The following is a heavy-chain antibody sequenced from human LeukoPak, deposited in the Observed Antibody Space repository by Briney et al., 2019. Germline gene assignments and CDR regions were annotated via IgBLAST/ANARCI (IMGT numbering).Heavy chain of an antibody. CDR3: ARDEYSSSWYSAFDI. J-gene: IGHJ3*02. V-gene: IGHV4-4*02. CDR2: IYHSGST. D-gene: IGHD6-13*01. Sequence: SGTLSLTCAVSGGSISSSNWWSWVRQPPGKGLEWIGEIYHSGSTYYNPSLKSRVTISVDRSKNQFSLKLSSVTAADTAVYYCARDEYSSSWYSAFDIWGQGTMVTVSS. CDR1: GGSISSSNW.